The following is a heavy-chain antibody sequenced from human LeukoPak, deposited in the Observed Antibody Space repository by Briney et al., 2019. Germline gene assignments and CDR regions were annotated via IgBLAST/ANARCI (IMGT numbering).Heavy chain of an antibody. CDR3: AKSDWFDP. CDR1: GFRFSNYW. V-gene: IGHV3-74*01. Sequence: GESLRLSCATSGFRFSNYWMSWLRQVPGKGLEWVSCIKNDGSTATYAESVKGRFTISRDNARNTLYLQMNSLRVDDTAVYYCAKSDWFDPWGRGILVTVSS. CDR2: IKNDGSTA. J-gene: IGHJ5*02.